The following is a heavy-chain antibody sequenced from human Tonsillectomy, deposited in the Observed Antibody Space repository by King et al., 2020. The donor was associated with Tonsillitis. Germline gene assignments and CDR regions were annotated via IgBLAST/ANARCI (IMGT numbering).Heavy chain of an antibody. CDR3: AKAPDYDMLTGRDYYGMDV. CDR1: GFIFSNSG. Sequence: VQLVESGGGVVQPGGSLRLSCAASGFIFSNSGLHWVRQAPGKGLEWVAFIRYDGNNKYYADSVKGRFTISRDNSKNTLYLQMNSLRAEDTAVYYCAKAPDYDMLTGRDYYGMDVGGRGTTVSVSS. V-gene: IGHV3-30*02. J-gene: IGHJ6*01. D-gene: IGHD3-9*01. CDR2: IRYDGNNK.